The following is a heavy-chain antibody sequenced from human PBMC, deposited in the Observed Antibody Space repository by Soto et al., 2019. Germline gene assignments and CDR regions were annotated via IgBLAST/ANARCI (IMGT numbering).Heavy chain of an antibody. CDR1: GFTFSSYS. Sequence: GGSLRLSCAASGFTFSSYSMNWVRQAPGKGLEWVSYISSSSSTIYYADSVKGRFTISRDNAKNSLYLQMNSLRAEDTAVYYCARWVTTYAFDIWGQGTMVTVSS. CDR3: ARWVTTYAFDI. D-gene: IGHD4-17*01. CDR2: ISSSSSTI. J-gene: IGHJ3*02. V-gene: IGHV3-48*01.